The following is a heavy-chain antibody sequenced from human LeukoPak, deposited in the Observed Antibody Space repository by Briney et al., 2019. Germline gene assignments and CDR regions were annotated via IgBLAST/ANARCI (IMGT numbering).Heavy chain of an antibody. CDR1: GGSVSSTTYY. CDR2: SNYSGST. CDR3: ARYVVYGSGKYYFDY. J-gene: IGHJ4*02. Sequence: PSETLSLTCTVSGGSVSSTTYYWRWLRQPPGKGLEWIASSNYSGSTYYNPSLKSRVTISVDTSENQFSLKLSSVTAADTAVYYCARYVVYGSGKYYFDYWGQGTLVTVSS. D-gene: IGHD3-10*01. V-gene: IGHV4-39*01.